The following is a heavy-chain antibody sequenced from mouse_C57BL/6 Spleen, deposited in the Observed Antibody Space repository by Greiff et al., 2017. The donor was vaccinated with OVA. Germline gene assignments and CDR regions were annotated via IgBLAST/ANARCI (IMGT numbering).Heavy chain of an antibody. Sequence: EVQLQQSGPVLVKPGASVKMSCKASGYTFTDYYMNWVKQSHGKSLEWIGVINPYNGGTSYNQKFKGKATLTVDKSSSTAYMELNSLTSEDSAVYYCARDTTVAPYYLDYWGQGTTLTVSA. CDR3: ARDTTVAPYYLDY. J-gene: IGHJ2*01. V-gene: IGHV1-19*01. CDR2: INPYNGGT. CDR1: GYTFTDYY. D-gene: IGHD1-1*01.